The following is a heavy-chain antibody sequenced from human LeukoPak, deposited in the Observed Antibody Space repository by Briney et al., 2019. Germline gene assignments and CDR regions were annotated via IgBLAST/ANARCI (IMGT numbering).Heavy chain of an antibody. D-gene: IGHD6-19*01. CDR3: ARITQTGIAVAGTRFVYYYYYYMDV. Sequence: PGGSLRLSCAASGFTFSSYAMSWVRQAPGKGLEWVAFIRYDGSNKYYADSVKGRFTISRDNSKNTLYLQMNSLRAEDTAVYYCARITQTGIAVAGTRFVYYYYYYMDVWGKGTTVTVSS. V-gene: IGHV3-30*02. J-gene: IGHJ6*03. CDR2: IRYDGSNK. CDR1: GFTFSSYA.